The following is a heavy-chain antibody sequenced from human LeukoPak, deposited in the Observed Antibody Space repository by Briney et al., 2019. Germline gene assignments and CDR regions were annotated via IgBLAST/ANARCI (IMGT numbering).Heavy chain of an antibody. CDR1: GYTFTNYD. CDR2: ISTYTGNT. J-gene: IGHJ4*02. CDR3: ARDYGSVY. Sequence: GASVKVSCKASGYTFTNYDISWVRQVPGQGLEWMGRISTYTGNTNYAQKLQGRVTMTTDTSTSTAYMELRSLTSDDTAMYYCARDYGSVYWGQGTLVTVSP. V-gene: IGHV1-18*04. D-gene: IGHD4-17*01.